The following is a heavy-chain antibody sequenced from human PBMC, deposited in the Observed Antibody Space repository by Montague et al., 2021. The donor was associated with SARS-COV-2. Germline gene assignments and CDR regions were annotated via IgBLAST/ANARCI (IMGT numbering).Heavy chain of an antibody. Sequence: SLSLSCAASGFTFGDYAMHWVRQAPGKGLEWVSGISWNSGSIGYADSVKGRFTISRDNAKNSLYLQMNSLRAEDTALYYCAKDIGTYCSSTSCYWAGAFDIWGQGTMVTVSS. D-gene: IGHD2-2*01. J-gene: IGHJ3*02. V-gene: IGHV3-9*01. CDR2: ISWNSGSI. CDR1: GFTFGDYA. CDR3: AKDIGTYCSSTSCYWAGAFDI.